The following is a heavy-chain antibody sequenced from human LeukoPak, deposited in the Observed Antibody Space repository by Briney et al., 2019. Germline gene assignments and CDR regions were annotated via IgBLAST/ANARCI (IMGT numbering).Heavy chain of an antibody. CDR3: AREGIYGSSSPPGY. CDR1: GFTFSSYA. D-gene: IGHD6-6*01. J-gene: IGHJ4*02. CDR2: INHDGSET. Sequence: GGSLRLSCAASGFTFSSYAMSWVRQAPGKGLEWVANINHDGSETYYVDSVKGRFTISRDNAKNSLFLQMISLRAEDTAVYYCAREGIYGSSSPPGYWGQGTLVTVSS. V-gene: IGHV3-7*01.